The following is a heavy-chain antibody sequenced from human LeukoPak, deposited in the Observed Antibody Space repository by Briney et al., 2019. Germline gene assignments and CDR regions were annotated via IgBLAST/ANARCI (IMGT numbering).Heavy chain of an antibody. CDR3: ARDSVEASNYFDY. V-gene: IGHV3-7*01. CDR1: GFTFSSFS. J-gene: IGHJ4*02. D-gene: IGHD4-23*01. CDR2: IKQDGSEK. Sequence: GGSLRLSCAASGFTFSSFSMSWVRQAPGKGLEWVANIKQDGSEKYYIDSVKGRFTISRDNAKNSLYLQMNSLRAEDTAVYYCARDSVEASNYFDYWGQGILVTVSS.